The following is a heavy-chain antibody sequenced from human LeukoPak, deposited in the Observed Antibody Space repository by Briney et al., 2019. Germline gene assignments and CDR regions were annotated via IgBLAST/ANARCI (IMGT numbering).Heavy chain of an antibody. V-gene: IGHV4-34*01. CDR3: ARGPNCSSTSCYQAFDY. Sequence: SETLSLTCAVYGGSFSGYYWSWIRQPPGKGLEWIGEINHSGSTNYNPSLKSRVTISVDTSKNQFSLKPSSVTAADTAVYYCARGPNCSSTSCYQAFDYWGQGTLVTVSS. D-gene: IGHD2-2*01. CDR2: INHSGST. J-gene: IGHJ4*02. CDR1: GGSFSGYY.